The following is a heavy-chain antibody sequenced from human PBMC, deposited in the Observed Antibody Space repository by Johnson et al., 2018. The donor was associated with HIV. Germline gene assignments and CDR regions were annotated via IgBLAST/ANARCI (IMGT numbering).Heavy chain of an antibody. CDR2: IKQDGSEK. J-gene: IGHJ3*02. D-gene: IGHD6-6*01. Sequence: VQLVESVGGLVQPGRSLRLSCAASGFTFSSYWMSWVRQAPGKGLEWVANIKQDGSEKYYVDSVKGRLTISRDNSKNSLYLQMNSLRAEDTALYYCAKDIIDSSSSRGAFDIWGQGTMVTVSS. CDR3: AKDIIDSSSSRGAFDI. V-gene: IGHV3-7*05. CDR1: GFTFSSYW.